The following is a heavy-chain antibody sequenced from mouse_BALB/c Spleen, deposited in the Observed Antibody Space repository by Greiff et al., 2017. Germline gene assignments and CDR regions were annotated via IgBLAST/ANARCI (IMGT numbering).Heavy chain of an antibody. Sequence: QVPLQQSGAELVRPGASVKLSCKALGYPFTDYEMHWVKQTPVHGLEWIGAIHPGSGGTAYNQKFKGKATLTADKSSSTAYMELSSLTSEDCAVYYCTRNYGSSSLFDYWGQGTTLTVSS. CDR1: GYPFTDYE. V-gene: IGHV1-15*01. CDR2: IHPGSGGT. CDR3: TRNYGSSSLFDY. D-gene: IGHD1-1*01. J-gene: IGHJ2*01.